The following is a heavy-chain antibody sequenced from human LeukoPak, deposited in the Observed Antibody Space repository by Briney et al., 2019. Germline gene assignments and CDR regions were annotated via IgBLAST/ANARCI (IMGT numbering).Heavy chain of an antibody. Sequence: SVKVSCKASGGTFSSYAISWVRQAPGQGLEWMGVIIPIFGTANYAQKFQGRVTITAAESTSTAYMELSSLRSEDTAVYYCAREKGYAIEYFQHWGQGTLVTVSS. V-gene: IGHV1-69*13. J-gene: IGHJ1*01. CDR1: GGTFSSYA. CDR3: AREKGYAIEYFQH. D-gene: IGHD5-12*01. CDR2: IIPIFGTA.